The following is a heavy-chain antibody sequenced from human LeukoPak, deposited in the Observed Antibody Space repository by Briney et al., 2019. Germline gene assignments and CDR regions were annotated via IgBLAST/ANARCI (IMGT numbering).Heavy chain of an antibody. J-gene: IGHJ4*02. CDR1: GGSISSYY. Sequence: SETLSLTRTVSGGSISSYYWSWIRQPPGKGLEWIGYIYYSGSTNYNPSLKSRVTISVDTSKNQFSLKLSSVTAADTAVYYCARGGAAAGTRYYFDYWGQGTLVTVSS. V-gene: IGHV4-59*01. CDR3: ARGGAAAGTRYYFDY. CDR2: IYYSGST. D-gene: IGHD6-13*01.